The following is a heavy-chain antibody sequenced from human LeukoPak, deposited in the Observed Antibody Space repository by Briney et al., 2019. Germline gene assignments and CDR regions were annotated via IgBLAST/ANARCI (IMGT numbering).Heavy chain of an antibody. Sequence: GGSLRLSCAASGFTFSSYDMNWVRQAPGKGLEWISHISSGGSAIYYADSVKGLFTISRDNAKNSLYLQMNSLRAEDTAVYYCARDNGDSSDYWGQGTLVTVSS. CDR3: ARDNGDSSDY. V-gene: IGHV3-48*03. J-gene: IGHJ4*02. CDR1: GFTFSSYD. D-gene: IGHD4-17*01. CDR2: ISSGGSAI.